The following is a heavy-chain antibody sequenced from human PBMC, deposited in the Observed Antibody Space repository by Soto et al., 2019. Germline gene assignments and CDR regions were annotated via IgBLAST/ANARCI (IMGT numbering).Heavy chain of an antibody. CDR2: IYWDGAR. Sequence: QITLKESGPTLVKPTQTLTLTCTFSGFSLSTNGVRVGWIRQPPGKALEWLALIYWDGARRYSPSLNSRLTIPKDTSKNQVVLTMSNMAPVDPATYYCAHSGGNSNAFALWGQGTMVTVSS. CDR3: AHSGGNSNAFAL. V-gene: IGHV2-5*02. J-gene: IGHJ3*01. CDR1: GFSLSTNGVR. D-gene: IGHD2-21*02.